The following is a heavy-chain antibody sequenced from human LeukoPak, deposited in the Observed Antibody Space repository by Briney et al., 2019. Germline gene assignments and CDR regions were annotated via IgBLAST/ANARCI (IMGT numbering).Heavy chain of an antibody. CDR1: GFTVSSNS. J-gene: IGHJ4*02. CDR2: IYSDNT. CDR3: ARRAGAYSHPYDY. D-gene: IGHD4/OR15-4a*01. Sequence: GGSLRLSRTVSGFTVSSNSMSWVRQAPGKGLEWVSFIYSDNTHYSDSVKGRFTISRDNSKNTLYLQMNSLRAEDTAVYYCARRAGAYSHPYDYWGQGTLVAVSS. V-gene: IGHV3-53*01.